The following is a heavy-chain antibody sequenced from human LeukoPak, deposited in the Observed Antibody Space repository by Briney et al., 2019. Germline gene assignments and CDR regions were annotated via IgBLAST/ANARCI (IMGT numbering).Heavy chain of an antibody. D-gene: IGHD2-8*01. CDR3: ARHMYAEGSAFDI. Sequence: SETLSLTCTVSGGSISRYYWSWIRQPPGKGLEWIGYIYYSGSCNDNPSPKSRVTISVDTSKNQFSLKLSSVTAADTAVYYCARHMYAEGSAFDIWGQGTMVTVSS. V-gene: IGHV4-59*08. J-gene: IGHJ3*02. CDR2: IYYSGSC. CDR1: GGSISRYY.